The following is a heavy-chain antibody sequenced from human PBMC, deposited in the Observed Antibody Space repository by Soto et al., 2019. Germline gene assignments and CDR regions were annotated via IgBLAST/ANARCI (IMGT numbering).Heavy chain of an antibody. Sequence: PSETLSLTCTVSGGSISKSGYFWSWIRQHPGKGLEWIGYIYDSGSTYYNPSLKSRVPLSVDTSKNQFSLNLTSVTAADTAMYYCARSSRSYFDFWGQGTLFPASS. CDR3: ARSSRSYFDF. CDR2: IYDSGST. CDR1: GGSISKSGYF. J-gene: IGHJ4*02. V-gene: IGHV4-31*03.